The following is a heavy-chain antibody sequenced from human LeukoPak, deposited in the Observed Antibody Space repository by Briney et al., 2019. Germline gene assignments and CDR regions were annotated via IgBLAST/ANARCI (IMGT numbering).Heavy chain of an antibody. J-gene: IGHJ5*02. CDR3: ARRPYGLIRGIGGPTGHWFDT. CDR2: INGGGRT. CDR1: VESSSGYY. V-gene: IGHV4-34*01. Sequence: SETLSLTCAVYVESSSGYYCSWICQSPGKGLAWLGEINGGGRTDYNPSLKSRVTMSVDTSKNQFSLRLTSVTAADTAMYYCARRPYGLIRGIGGPTGHWFDTWGQGILVSVSS. D-gene: IGHD3-16*01.